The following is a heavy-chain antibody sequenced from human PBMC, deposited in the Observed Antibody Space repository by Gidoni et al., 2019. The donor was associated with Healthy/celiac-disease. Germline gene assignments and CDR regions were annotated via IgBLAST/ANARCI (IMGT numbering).Heavy chain of an antibody. J-gene: IGHJ4*02. V-gene: IGHV3-49*03. Sequence: DVQLVEFGGGLVQPGRSLSPSCTDSGFIFVDHAMSWFRPAPGKWLEWVGFISSKAYGGTTEYAASVKGRFTIPRDDSKGIAYLQMNSLKTEDTAVYYCTRVGPYNWNDANYFDYWGQGTLVTVSS. CDR1: GFIFVDHA. D-gene: IGHD1-1*01. CDR2: ISSKAYGGTT. CDR3: TRVGPYNWNDANYFDY.